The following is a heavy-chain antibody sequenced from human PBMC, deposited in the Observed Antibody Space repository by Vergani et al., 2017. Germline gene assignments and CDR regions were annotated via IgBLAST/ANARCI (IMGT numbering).Heavy chain of an antibody. V-gene: IGHV4-34*01. CDR1: GGSFSGYY. D-gene: IGHD6-19*01. CDR3: ARDGRSVAGTFDY. CDR2: INHSGST. J-gene: IGHJ4*02. Sequence: QVQLQQWGAGLLKPSETLSLTCAVYGGSFSGYYWSWIRQPPGKGLEWIGEINHSGSTNYNPSLKSRVTMSVDTSKNQFSLKLSSVTAADTAVYYCARDGRSVAGTFDYWGQGTLVTVSS.